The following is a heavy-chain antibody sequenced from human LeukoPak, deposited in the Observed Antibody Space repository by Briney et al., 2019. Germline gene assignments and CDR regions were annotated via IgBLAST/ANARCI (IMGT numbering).Heavy chain of an antibody. CDR3: AKGGFGRPFDY. CDR1: GFTFSSYA. V-gene: IGHV3-23*01. Sequence: PGGSLRLSCAASGFTFSSYAMSWVRQAPGKGLEWVSAISGSGGSTYYADSVKGRITISRDNSKNTLFLQMDSLRAEDTAVYYCAKGGFGRPFDYWGQGTLVTVSS. CDR2: ISGSGGST. J-gene: IGHJ4*02. D-gene: IGHD3-10*01.